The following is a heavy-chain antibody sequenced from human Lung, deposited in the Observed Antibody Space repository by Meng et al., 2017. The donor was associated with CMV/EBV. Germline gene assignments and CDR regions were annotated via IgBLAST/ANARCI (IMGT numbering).Heavy chain of an antibody. D-gene: IGHD3-22*01. CDR3: ARGLYYYDSSGYPKENLFDP. J-gene: IGHJ5*02. CDR2: ISSGSSTI. CDR1: GFTFSTYR. V-gene: IGHV3-48*04. Sequence: GESLKISCAASGFTFSTYRMNWVRQAPGKGLEWVSYISSGSSTIYYADSVRGRFTISRDNAKNSLYLQMNSLRAEDTAAYYCARGLYYYDSSGYPKENLFDPWGQGTLVSVSS.